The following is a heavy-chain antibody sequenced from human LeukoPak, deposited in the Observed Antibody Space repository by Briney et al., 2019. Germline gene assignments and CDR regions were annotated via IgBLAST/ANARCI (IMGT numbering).Heavy chain of an antibody. CDR2: INHSGST. Sequence: SETLSLTCAVYGGSFSGYYWSWIRQPPGKGLEWIGEINHSGSTNYNPSLKSRVTISVDTSKNQFSLKLSSVTAADTAVYYCARAMEPYYDSNGCDYWGQGTPVTVSS. CDR1: GGSFSGYY. CDR3: ARAMEPYYDSNGCDY. V-gene: IGHV4-34*01. D-gene: IGHD3-22*01. J-gene: IGHJ4*02.